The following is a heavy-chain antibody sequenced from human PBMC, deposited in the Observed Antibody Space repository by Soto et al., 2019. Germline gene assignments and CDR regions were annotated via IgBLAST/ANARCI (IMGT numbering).Heavy chain of an antibody. CDR1: GGTFRSYS. D-gene: IGHD3-22*01. Sequence: QVQLVQSGAEVKKPGSSVKVSCKASGGTFRSYSISWVRQAPGQGLEWMGGIIPIFDITNYAQQFQGRVTITADESTSTAYMELSSLGSDDTAVYYCARPDEGGYSSNHHYYYALDVWGQGTTGTV. V-gene: IGHV1-69*01. CDR2: IIPIFDIT. CDR3: ARPDEGGYSSNHHYYYALDV. J-gene: IGHJ6*02.